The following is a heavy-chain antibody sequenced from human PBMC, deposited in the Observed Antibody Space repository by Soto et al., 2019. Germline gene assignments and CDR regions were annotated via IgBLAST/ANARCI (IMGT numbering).Heavy chain of an antibody. CDR3: ARDYSSTSYGFDS. CDR1: GFTFSSHG. V-gene: IGHV3-33*01. CDR2: IYYDGSNE. J-gene: IGHJ4*02. Sequence: QVQLVESGGVVVQPGRSLRLSCAESGFTFSSHGMHWVRQAPGKGLEWVAVIYYDGSNEYYADSVKGRFTISRDNSKNTLYLQMNSLRAEDTDVYYCARDYSSTSYGFDSWGQGTLVTVSS. D-gene: IGHD6-13*01.